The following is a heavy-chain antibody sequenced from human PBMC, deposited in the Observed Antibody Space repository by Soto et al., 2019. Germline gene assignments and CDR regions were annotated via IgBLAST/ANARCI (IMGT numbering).Heavy chain of an antibody. J-gene: IGHJ4*02. D-gene: IGHD1-20*01. CDR3: ARAKYNIDY. Sequence: GESLKISCKGSGYSFTSYWIGWVRQAPGKGLEWVANINQDGTENYYVDSVKGRFTISRDNAKNTLYLQVNSLRVEDTALYYCARAKYNIDYWGQGTLVTVSS. CDR2: INQDGTEN. CDR1: GYSFTSYW. V-gene: IGHV3-7*04.